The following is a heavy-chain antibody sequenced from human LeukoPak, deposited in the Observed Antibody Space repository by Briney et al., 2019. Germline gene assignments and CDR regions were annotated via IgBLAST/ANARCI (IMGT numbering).Heavy chain of an antibody. J-gene: IGHJ4*01. CDR3: GRDQQRDWSRTFGL. CDR2: IRYDESNK. CDR1: GFTFSNYG. Sequence: PGGSLRLSCAASGFTFSNYGMHWVRQAPGKGLEWVAFIRYDESNKYYADSVKGRFTISRDNSKNTLYLQMNSLRVEETAVYYCGRDQQRDWSRTFGLGGQGTLGHVSS. D-gene: IGHD3-3*01. V-gene: IGHV3-30*02.